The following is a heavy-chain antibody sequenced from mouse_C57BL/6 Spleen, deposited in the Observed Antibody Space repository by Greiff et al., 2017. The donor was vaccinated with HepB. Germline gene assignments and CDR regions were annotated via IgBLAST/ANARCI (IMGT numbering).Heavy chain of an antibody. Sequence: VQLQQPGAELVRPGSSVKLSCKASGYTFTSYWMHWVKQRPIQGLEWIGNIDPSDSETHYNQKFKDKATLTVDKSSSTAYMQLSSLTSEDSAVYYCARSGVLAMDYWGQGTSVTVSS. V-gene: IGHV1-52*01. J-gene: IGHJ4*01. CDR1: GYTFTSYW. CDR2: IDPSDSET. CDR3: ARSGVLAMDY. D-gene: IGHD3-1*01.